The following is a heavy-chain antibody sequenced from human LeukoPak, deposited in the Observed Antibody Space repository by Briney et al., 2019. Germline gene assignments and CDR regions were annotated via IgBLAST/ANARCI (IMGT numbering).Heavy chain of an antibody. D-gene: IGHD2-15*01. CDR2: INHSGST. CDR1: GGSFSGYY. J-gene: IGHJ5*02. V-gene: IGHV4-34*01. Sequence: RPSETLSLTCAVYGGSFSGYYWSWIRQPPGKGLEWIGEINHSGSTNYNPSLKSRVTISVDTSKNQFSLKLSSVTAADTAVYYCARGGFSRRYSPISSFDPWGQGTLVTVSS. CDR3: ARGGFSRRYSPISSFDP.